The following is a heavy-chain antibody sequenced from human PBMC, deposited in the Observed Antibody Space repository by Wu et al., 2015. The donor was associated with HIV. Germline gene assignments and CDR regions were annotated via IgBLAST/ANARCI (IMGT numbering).Heavy chain of an antibody. CDR1: GGTFSSYA. V-gene: IGHV1-69*05. D-gene: IGHD3-22*01. Sequence: QVQLVQSGAEVKKPGSSVKVSCKASGGTFSSYAISWVRQAPGQGLEWMGGIIPIFGTANYAQKFQGRVTITTDESTSTAYMELSSLRSEDTAVYYCARDKEYYYDSSGYFGGWFDPGAREPWSPSPQ. J-gene: IGHJ5*02. CDR3: ARDKEYYYDSSGYFGGWFDP. CDR2: IIPIFGTA.